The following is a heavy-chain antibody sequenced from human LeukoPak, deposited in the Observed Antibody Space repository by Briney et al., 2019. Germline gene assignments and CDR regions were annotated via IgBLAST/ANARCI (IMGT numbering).Heavy chain of an antibody. Sequence: PSGTLSLTCAVSGGSISSSNWWSWVRQPPGKGLEWIGEIYHSGSTNYNPSLKSRVTISVDTSKNQFSLKLSSVTAADTAVYYCARLPPPADTPYPWGQGTLVTVSS. J-gene: IGHJ5*02. CDR1: GGSISSSNW. CDR3: ARLPPPADTPYP. CDR2: IYHSGST. D-gene: IGHD2-2*02. V-gene: IGHV4-4*02.